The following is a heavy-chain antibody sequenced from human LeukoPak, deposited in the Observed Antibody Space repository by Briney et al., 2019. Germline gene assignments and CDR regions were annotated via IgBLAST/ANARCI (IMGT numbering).Heavy chain of an antibody. Sequence: GGSLRLSCAASGFTFSSYGMHWVRQAPGKGLEWVANIKQDGSEKYYVDSVEGRFTISRDNAKNSLYLQMNSLRAEDTAVYYCARVVYYGSGSYLVYYFDYWGQGTLVTVSS. CDR2: IKQDGSEK. CDR3: ARVVYYGSGSYLVYYFDY. V-gene: IGHV3-7*01. J-gene: IGHJ4*02. CDR1: GFTFSSYG. D-gene: IGHD3-10*01.